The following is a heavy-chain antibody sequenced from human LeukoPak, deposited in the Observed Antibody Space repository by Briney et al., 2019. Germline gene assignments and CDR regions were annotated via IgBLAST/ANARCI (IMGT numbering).Heavy chain of an antibody. J-gene: IGHJ4*02. CDR3: ARDISSGWYQRSDEFDY. D-gene: IGHD6-19*01. CDR2: ISSSSSYI. Sequence: PGGSLRLSCAASGFTFSSYSMNWVRQAPGKGLEWVSSISSSSSYIYYADSVKGRFTISGDNAKNSLYLQMNSLRAEDTAVYYCARDISSGWYQRSDEFDYWGQGTLVTVSS. CDR1: GFTFSSYS. V-gene: IGHV3-21*01.